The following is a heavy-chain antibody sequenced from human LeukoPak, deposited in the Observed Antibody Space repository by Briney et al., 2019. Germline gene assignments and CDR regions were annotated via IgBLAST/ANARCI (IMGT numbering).Heavy chain of an antibody. CDR3: ARGQGD. CDR2: IYTGGST. V-gene: IGHV3-53*01. J-gene: IGHJ4*02. Sequence: GGSLRLSCAASGFAVSAYYMSWVRQAPGKGLEWVSVIYTGGSTSYAAFVRGRFTISRDNSKNTVYLQMNSLRAEDTAIYYCARGQGDWGQGTLVTVSS. CDR1: GFAVSAYY.